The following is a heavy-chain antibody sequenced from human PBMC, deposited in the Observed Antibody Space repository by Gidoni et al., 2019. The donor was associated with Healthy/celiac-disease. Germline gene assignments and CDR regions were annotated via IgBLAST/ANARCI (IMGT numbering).Heavy chain of an antibody. V-gene: IGHV4-39*01. D-gene: IGHD6-13*01. CDR1: GGSISSSSYY. CDR2: IYYSGST. Sequence: QLQLQESGPGLVKPSETLSLTCTVSGGSISSSSYYWGWIRQPPGKGLEWIGCIYYSGSTYYNPSLKSRVTISVDTSKNQFSLKLSSVTAADTAVYYCARHRYSSSWFFDYWGQGTLVTVSS. J-gene: IGHJ4*02. CDR3: ARHRYSSSWFFDY.